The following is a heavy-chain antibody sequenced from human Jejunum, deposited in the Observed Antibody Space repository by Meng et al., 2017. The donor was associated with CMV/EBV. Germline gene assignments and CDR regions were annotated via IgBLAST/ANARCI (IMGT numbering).Heavy chain of an antibody. D-gene: IGHD5-12*01. CDR2: IKGDGSEK. Sequence: AASGFCFSSNSMTWVRQAPGKGLEWVANIKGDGSEKYYVDSVKGRFTISRDNAKNSLYLEMNSLRVEDTAVYYCARMGYGFEFFDIWGQGTMVTVSS. CDR1: GFCFSSNS. V-gene: IGHV3-7*01. CDR3: ARMGYGFEFFDI. J-gene: IGHJ3*02.